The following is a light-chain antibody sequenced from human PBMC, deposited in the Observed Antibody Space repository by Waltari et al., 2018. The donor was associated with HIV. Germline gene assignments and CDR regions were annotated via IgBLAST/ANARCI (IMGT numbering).Light chain of an antibody. CDR1: QKISRY. J-gene: IGKJ5*01. V-gene: IGKV1-39*01. Sequence: IQMTQSPSALSASVGDTVTITCRASQKISRYLNWYQKKVGEAPKLLVYGASSLQSGVPARFRGSGSGSEYFLSISSLKSYDFATYFCQQSYGAPFTFG. CDR3: QQSYGAPFT. CDR2: GAS.